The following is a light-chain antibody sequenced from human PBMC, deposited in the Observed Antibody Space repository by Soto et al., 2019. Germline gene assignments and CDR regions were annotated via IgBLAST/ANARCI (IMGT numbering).Light chain of an antibody. J-gene: IGKJ1*01. Sequence: DIQMTQSPSTLSASLGDRVTITCRASQSISSWLAWYQQKPGKAPKLLIYDASSLASGVPSRFSGSGSGTEFSLTISSLQPYDFAADYCQQYYSYSMWTFGPGTKVEIK. V-gene: IGKV1-5*01. CDR1: QSISSW. CDR3: QQYYSYSMWT. CDR2: DAS.